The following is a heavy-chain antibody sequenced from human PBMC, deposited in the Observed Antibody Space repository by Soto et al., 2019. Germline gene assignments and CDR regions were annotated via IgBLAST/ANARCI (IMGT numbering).Heavy chain of an antibody. Sequence: GGSLRLSCAASGFTFSSYAMHWVRQAPGKGLEWVAVISYDGSNKYYADSVKGRFTISRDNSKNTLYLQMNSLRAEDTAVYYCASHDRYGDYYYYGMDVWGQGTTVTGSS. CDR3: ASHDRYGDYYYYGMDV. D-gene: IGHD3-16*02. J-gene: IGHJ6*02. CDR1: GFTFSSYA. CDR2: ISYDGSNK. V-gene: IGHV3-30*04.